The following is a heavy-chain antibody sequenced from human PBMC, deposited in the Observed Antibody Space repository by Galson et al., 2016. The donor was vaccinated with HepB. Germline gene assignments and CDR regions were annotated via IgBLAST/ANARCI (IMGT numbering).Heavy chain of an antibody. D-gene: IGHD3-3*01. CDR3: ARSLFHSYLDY. Sequence: SVKVSCKASGVTFTSSAVQWVRQARGQRLEWMGWIVVGSGNTNYAQRFQERVIITRDMSTRTVYMELSSLSSEDTAVYFCARSLFHSYLDYWGQGTLVTVSS. J-gene: IGHJ4*02. CDR2: IVVGSGNT. CDR1: GVTFTSSA. V-gene: IGHV1-58*01.